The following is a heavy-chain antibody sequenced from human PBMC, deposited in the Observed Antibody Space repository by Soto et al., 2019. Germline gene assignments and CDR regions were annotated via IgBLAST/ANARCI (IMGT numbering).Heavy chain of an antibody. V-gene: IGHV4-59*01. J-gene: IGHJ4*02. CDR1: DGSSSSFY. Sequence: SETLSLTSTVADGSSSSFYWSWIRQPPGKGLEWIGYIYYSGSTNYNPSLKSRVTISVDTSKNQFSLKLSSVTAADTAVYYCARSDGRYWGQGTLVTVSS. CDR3: ARSDGRY. CDR2: IYYSGST.